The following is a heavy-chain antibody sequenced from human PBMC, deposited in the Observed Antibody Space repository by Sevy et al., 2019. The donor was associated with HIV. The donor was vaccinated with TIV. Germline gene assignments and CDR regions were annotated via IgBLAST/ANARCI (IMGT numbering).Heavy chain of an antibody. CDR3: ARDLPKSGMDV. Sequence: GGSLRLSCAASGFTFSSYAMHWVRQAPGKGLEWVGVISYDGSNKYYADSVKSRFTISRDNAKNTLYLQMNSLRAEDTAVYYCARDLPKSGMDVWGQGTTVTVSS. J-gene: IGHJ6*02. CDR1: GFTFSSYA. CDR2: ISYDGSNK. V-gene: IGHV3-30*04.